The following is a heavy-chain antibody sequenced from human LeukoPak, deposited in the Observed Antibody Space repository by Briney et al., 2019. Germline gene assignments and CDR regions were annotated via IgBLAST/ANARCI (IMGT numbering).Heavy chain of an antibody. CDR1: DSSISSNYY. CDR3: ARVYYDLWSSHMTFCNMDV. V-gene: IGHV4-38-2*01. CDR2: IHHRGST. J-gene: IGHJ6*03. Sequence: SETLSLTCAVFDSSISSNYYWAWIRQPPGRGLEWIGSIHHRGSTHFNPSLKSRVSISVDTSRNRFSVRLTSVTAADTAVYYCARVYYDLWSSHMTFCNMDVWGKGTTVTVSS. D-gene: IGHD3-3*01.